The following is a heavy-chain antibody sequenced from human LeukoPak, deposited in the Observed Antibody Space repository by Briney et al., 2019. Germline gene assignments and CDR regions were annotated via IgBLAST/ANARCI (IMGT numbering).Heavy chain of an antibody. J-gene: IGHJ4*02. CDR3: ARGYCSGTSCHTTFDY. CDR1: GFTFSSYT. V-gene: IGHV3-21*01. Sequence: GGSLRLSCAASGFTFSSYTMDWVRQAPGKGLEWVSSISSSSSPIYYTDSLKGRFTISRDNAKNSLYLQMNSLRAEDTAVYYCARGYCSGTSCHTTFDYWGQGTLVTVSS. D-gene: IGHD2-2*02. CDR2: ISSSSSPI.